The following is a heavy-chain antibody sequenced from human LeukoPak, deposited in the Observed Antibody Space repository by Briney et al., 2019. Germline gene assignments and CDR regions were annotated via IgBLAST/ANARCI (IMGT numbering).Heavy chain of an antibody. J-gene: IGHJ4*02. D-gene: IGHD3-22*01. CDR2: ITGSGGYT. V-gene: IGHV3-23*01. CDR3: AKQSLYDSSGHFHY. Sequence: GGSLRLSCAASGFTFSSYAMTWVRQAPGKGLEWVSTITGSGGYTYYADSVKGRFTISRDNYKNTLFLRMNSLRAEDTAVYFCAKQSLYDSSGHFHYWGQGTLVTVSS. CDR1: GFTFSSYA.